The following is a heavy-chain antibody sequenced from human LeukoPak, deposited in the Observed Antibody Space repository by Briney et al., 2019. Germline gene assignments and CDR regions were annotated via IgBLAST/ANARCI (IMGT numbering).Heavy chain of an antibody. Sequence: VSVKVSCKASGYTFTSYYMHWVRQAPGQGLEWMGIINPSGGSTSYAQKFQGRVTMTRDTSTSTVYMELSSLRSEDTAVYYCARSPTVRRPIDYWGQGTLVTVSS. CDR2: INPSGGST. D-gene: IGHD1-14*01. J-gene: IGHJ4*02. V-gene: IGHV1-46*01. CDR1: GYTFTSYY. CDR3: ARSPTVRRPIDY.